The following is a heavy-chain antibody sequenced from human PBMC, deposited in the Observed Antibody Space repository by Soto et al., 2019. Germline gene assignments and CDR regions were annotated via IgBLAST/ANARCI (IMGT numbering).Heavy chain of an antibody. V-gene: IGHV5-51*01. D-gene: IGHD6-13*01. CDR3: ARTAAAGKYDYGVDV. CDR2: IYPGDSDT. CDR1: GYSFTSYW. Sequence: PGESLKISCKGSGYSFTSYWIGWVRQMPGKGLEWMGIIYPGDSDTRYSPSFQGQVTISADKSISTAYLQWSSLKASDTAMYYCARTAAAGKYDYGVDVWGQGTTVTVS. J-gene: IGHJ6*02.